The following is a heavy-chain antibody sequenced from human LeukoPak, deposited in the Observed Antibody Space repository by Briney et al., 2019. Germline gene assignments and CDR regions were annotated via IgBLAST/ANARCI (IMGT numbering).Heavy chain of an antibody. CDR2: IKSKTDGGTT. Sequence: PGRSLRLSCAASGFSVSNNYMSWVRQAPGKGLEWVGRIKSKTDGGTTDYAAPVKGRFTISRDDSKNTLYLQMNSLKTEDTAVYYCTTGGYGGQFDYWGQGTLVTVSS. CDR1: GFSVSNNY. V-gene: IGHV3-15*01. D-gene: IGHD5-12*01. CDR3: TTGGYGGQFDY. J-gene: IGHJ4*02.